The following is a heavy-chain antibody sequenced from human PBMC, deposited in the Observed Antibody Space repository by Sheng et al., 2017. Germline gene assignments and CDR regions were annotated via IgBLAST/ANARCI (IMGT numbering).Heavy chain of an antibody. CDR3: ARGSPADYDNSGSVLSYYFDY. CDR2: IYSGGST. V-gene: IGHV4-61*02. J-gene: IGHJ4*02. CDR1: GGSVSSGVHY. D-gene: IGHD3-22*01. Sequence: QVQLQASGPGLVKPSQTLYLTCTVSGGSVSSGVHYWSWIRQPAGKGLEWIGRIYSGGSTHYNPSLKSRVTISRDTSKNQFSLNLSSVTAADTALYYCARGSPADYDNSGSVLSYYFDYWGRGTLVTVSS.